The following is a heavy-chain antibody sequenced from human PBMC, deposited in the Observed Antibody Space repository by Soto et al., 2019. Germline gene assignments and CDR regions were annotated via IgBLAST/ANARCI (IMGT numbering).Heavy chain of an antibody. D-gene: IGHD7-27*01. CDR2: IFCSGTT. CDR1: GDSISSADYY. V-gene: IGHV4-30-4*08. Sequence: TLSLTCTVAGDSISSADYYWSCLRHTPGKGLEWIGHIFCSGTTYYNPSLKSRLTISVDPAKNHFSLRLCFLTAVDTAAYFYARDHWVKSEPSYHGMDVWGQGTAVTVSS. J-gene: IGHJ6*02. CDR3: ARDHWVKSEPSYHGMDV.